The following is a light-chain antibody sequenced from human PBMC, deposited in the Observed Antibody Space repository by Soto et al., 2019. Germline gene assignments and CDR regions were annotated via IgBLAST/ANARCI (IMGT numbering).Light chain of an antibody. CDR2: GAS. V-gene: IGKV3-20*01. Sequence: TVLTQSPGTLSLSPGERATLSCRASQSVSSTYLAWYQHKPGQAPRLLIYGASRRATGIPDRFSASGSGTDFTLTISRLEPEDFAVYYCQQYNNWPPLTFGGGTKVEIK. CDR1: QSVSSTY. J-gene: IGKJ4*01. CDR3: QQYNNWPPLT.